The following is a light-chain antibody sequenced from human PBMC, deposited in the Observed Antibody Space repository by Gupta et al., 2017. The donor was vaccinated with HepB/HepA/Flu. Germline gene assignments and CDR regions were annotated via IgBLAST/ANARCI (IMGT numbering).Light chain of an antibody. CDR2: GAS. V-gene: IGKV1-39*01. J-gene: IGKJ3*01. CDR3: QQTFAIPQT. Sequence: DIQMTQSPSSLSASVGDRVNITCRASQNINSYLNWYHQRPGKAPKLLIYGASSLQRGVPSRFSGSGSGTDFTLTVSRLQPEDFATYYCQQTFAIPQTFGHGTKVDIK. CDR1: QNINSY.